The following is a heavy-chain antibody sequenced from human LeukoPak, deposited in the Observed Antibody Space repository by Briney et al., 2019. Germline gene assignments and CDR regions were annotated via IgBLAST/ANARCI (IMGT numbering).Heavy chain of an antibody. V-gene: IGHV3-21*01. Sequence: SRRVSWAATGVTFNNYDMDGVRQAQSKRLEWVSAISSSSSYIYYADSIKGRFTISRDNAENSLYLQMNSLRAVDTAVYFCARGEEKATITALDSWGQGTLVTVSS. CDR1: GVTFNNYD. CDR3: ARGEEKATITALDS. J-gene: IGHJ4*02. CDR2: ISSSSSYI. D-gene: IGHD5-24*01.